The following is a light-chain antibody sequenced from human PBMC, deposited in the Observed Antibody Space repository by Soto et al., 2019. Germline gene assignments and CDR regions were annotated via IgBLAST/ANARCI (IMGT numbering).Light chain of an antibody. CDR1: QNVGNN. J-gene: IGKJ1*01. CDR3: QQYNNWPTWT. V-gene: IGKV3-15*01. CDR2: GAS. Sequence: EIVIAPSPAPPSLFPGERAPPSFRASQNVGNNLVWYQQKPGQAPRLLIYGASTRAAGIPARFSGSGSETEFTLTISSLQAEDSAAYFCQQYNNWPTWTFGQGTKVDIK.